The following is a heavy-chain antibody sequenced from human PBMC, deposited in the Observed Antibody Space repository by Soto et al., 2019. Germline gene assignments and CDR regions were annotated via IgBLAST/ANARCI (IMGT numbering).Heavy chain of an antibody. V-gene: IGHV1-69*13. CDR2: IIPILGTA. D-gene: IGHD3-22*01. CDR1: GYTFTSYD. Sequence: SVKVSCKASGYTFTSYDITWVRQAPGQGLKWMGGIIPILGTANYAQKFQGRVTITADESTNTAYMELSSLRSEDTAMYYCARGGSGYVWFNEFWGQGTLVTVSS. CDR3: ARGGSGYVWFNEF. J-gene: IGHJ4*02.